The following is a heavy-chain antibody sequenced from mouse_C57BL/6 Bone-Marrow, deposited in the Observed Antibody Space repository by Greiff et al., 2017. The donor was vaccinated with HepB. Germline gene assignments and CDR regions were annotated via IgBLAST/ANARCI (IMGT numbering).Heavy chain of an antibody. CDR3: ARRLVVATPSWYFDV. V-gene: IGHV1-82*01. D-gene: IGHD1-1*01. Sequence: VQLQQSGPELVKPGASVKISCKASGYAFSSSWMNWVKQRPGKGLEWIGRIYPGDGDTNYNGKFKGKATLTADKSSSTAYMQLSSLTSEDSAVYFCARRLVVATPSWYFDVWGTGTTVTVSS. CDR2: IYPGDGDT. J-gene: IGHJ1*03. CDR1: GYAFSSSW.